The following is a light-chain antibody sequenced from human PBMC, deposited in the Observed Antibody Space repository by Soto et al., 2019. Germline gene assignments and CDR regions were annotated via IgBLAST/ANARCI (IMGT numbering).Light chain of an antibody. J-gene: IGKJ5*01. CDR3: QQRSNWPIT. V-gene: IGKV3-11*01. Sequence: EIVLTQSPAIVSLSPGERASLSCRASQSVSSYLTWYQQKPGQAPRLLIYAASTRATGIPARFSGSGSGTDFTLTISSLEPEDFAVYYCQQRSNWPITFGQGTRLEI. CDR1: QSVSSY. CDR2: AAS.